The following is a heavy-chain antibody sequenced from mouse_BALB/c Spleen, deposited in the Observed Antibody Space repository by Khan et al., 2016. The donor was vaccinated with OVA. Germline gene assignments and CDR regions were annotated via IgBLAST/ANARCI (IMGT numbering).Heavy chain of an antibody. CDR2: INPSNGYT. CDR3: VIDGAYHKNVGRFAY. J-gene: IGHJ3*01. CDR1: GYTFTSYT. Sequence: QIQLVQSGAELARPGASVKMSCKASGYTFTSYTIHWIKLRPGQGLEWIGYINPSNGYTTYNQKFKDKATLTADKSSTTAYMQLSSLTSDDSAVYYCVIDGAYHKNVGRFAYRGQGTLVTVSA. V-gene: IGHV1-4*01.